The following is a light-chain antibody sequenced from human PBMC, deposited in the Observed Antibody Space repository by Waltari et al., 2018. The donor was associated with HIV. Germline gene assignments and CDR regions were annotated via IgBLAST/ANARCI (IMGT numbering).Light chain of an antibody. CDR3: SSYTTTSTIL. V-gene: IGLV2-14*01. CDR2: EVT. J-gene: IGLJ3*02. Sequence: QSALTQPASVSGSPGQSITISCTGTNSDIGGYNYVSWYQQHPGRAPKLLIYEVTPRPSGISYRFSGSQSGNTASMTISGLQAEDEADYYCSSYTTTSTILFGGGTKVTVL. CDR1: NSDIGGYNY.